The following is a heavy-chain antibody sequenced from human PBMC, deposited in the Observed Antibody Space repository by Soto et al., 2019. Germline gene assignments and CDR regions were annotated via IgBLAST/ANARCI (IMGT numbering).Heavy chain of an antibody. Sequence: QVQLQESGPGLVKPSETLSLTCTVSGGSISSYYWSWIRQPPAKGLEWIGYIDYSGSTNHNPSLKTRVTIPEDTAKNQVPLKPSSVTAADTAVYCCARHPAARDYYYCDLDVWGKGTTVNVPS. J-gene: IGHJ6*03. V-gene: IGHV4-59*08. CDR1: GGSISSYY. CDR2: IDYSGST. CDR3: ARHPAARDYYYCDLDV. D-gene: IGHD2-2*01.